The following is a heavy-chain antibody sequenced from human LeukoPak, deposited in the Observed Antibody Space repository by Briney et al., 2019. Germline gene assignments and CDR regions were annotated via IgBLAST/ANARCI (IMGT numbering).Heavy chain of an antibody. CDR2: IRSKAYGGTT. D-gene: IGHD4-23*01. CDR1: GFTFGDYA. J-gene: IGHJ6*02. CDR3: TRDRMTTVVDYYYYGMDV. V-gene: IGHV3-49*01. Sequence: GGSLRLSCTASGFTFGDYAMSWFRQAPGKGLEWVGFIRSKAYGGTTEYAASVKGRFTISRDGSKSIAYLQMNSLKTEDTAVYYCTRDRMTTVVDYYYYGMDVWGQGTTVTVSS.